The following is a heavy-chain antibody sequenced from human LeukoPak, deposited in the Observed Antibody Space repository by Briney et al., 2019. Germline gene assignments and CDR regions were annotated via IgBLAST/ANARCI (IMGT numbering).Heavy chain of an antibody. Sequence: SGTLSLTCAVSGGSISSSNWWSWVRQPPGKGLEWIGEIYHSGSTNYNPSLKSRVTISVDKSKNQFSLKLSSVTAADTAVYYCAREGLSGSYYFDYWGQGTLVTVSS. V-gene: IGHV4-4*02. CDR3: AREGLSGSYYFDY. J-gene: IGHJ4*02. CDR2: IYHSGST. CDR1: GGSISSSNW. D-gene: IGHD1-26*01.